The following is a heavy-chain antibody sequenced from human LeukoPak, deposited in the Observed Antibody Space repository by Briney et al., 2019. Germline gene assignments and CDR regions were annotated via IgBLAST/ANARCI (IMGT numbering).Heavy chain of an antibody. CDR3: ARDGHRMYYYESNDYRFDS. D-gene: IGHD3-22*01. J-gene: IGHJ4*02. CDR2: ISAVNGDI. V-gene: IGHV1-18*01. CDR1: GYTFRSSG. Sequence: ASVKVSCKTSGYTFRSSGISWVRQAPGRGLEWMGWISAVNGDIHPAQKFQDRVTLTTDTSTSTAYMELRSLRSDDTAVFYCARDGHRMYYYESNDYRFDSWGQGTLVTVSS.